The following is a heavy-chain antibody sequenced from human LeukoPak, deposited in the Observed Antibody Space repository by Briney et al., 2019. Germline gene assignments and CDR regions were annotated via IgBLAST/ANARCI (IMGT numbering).Heavy chain of an antibody. D-gene: IGHD3-16*02. V-gene: IGHV4-59*01. Sequence: KPSETLSLTCTVSGGSISSYYWSWIRQPPGKGLEWIGYIYYSGSTNYNPSLKSRVTISVDTSKNQFSLKLSSVTAADTAVYYCAGGAYDYVWGSYRHKPFGYWGQGTLVTVSS. CDR2: IYYSGST. CDR1: GGSISSYY. CDR3: AGGAYDYVWGSYRHKPFGY. J-gene: IGHJ4*02.